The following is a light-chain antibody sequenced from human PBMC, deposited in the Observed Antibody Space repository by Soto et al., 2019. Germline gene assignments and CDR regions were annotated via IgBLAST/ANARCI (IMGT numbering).Light chain of an antibody. Sequence: DIQMTQSPSTLSASVGDRVTITCRASQRISSWLAWYQQKPGKAPKLLIYEASILQSGAPSRFSGSGSGTEFTLTISSLQPDDFATYYCQHFLSYPLTFGGGTKVDIK. CDR3: QHFLSYPLT. J-gene: IGKJ4*01. CDR1: QRISSW. V-gene: IGKV1-5*03. CDR2: EAS.